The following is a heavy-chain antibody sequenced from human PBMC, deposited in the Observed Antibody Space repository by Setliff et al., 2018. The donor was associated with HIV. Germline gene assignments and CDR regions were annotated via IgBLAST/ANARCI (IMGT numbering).Heavy chain of an antibody. D-gene: IGHD3-9*01. V-gene: IGHV4-59*11. CDR2: IHYSGIT. CDR1: RDSINGHW. CDR3: ARYKCINFACVGFDI. J-gene: IGHJ3*02. Sequence: SESLSLTCTVSRDSINGHWWSWIRQPPGKGLEWTGSIHYSGITHYNPSLKSRLTMSVDTSKNQVSLKLTSVTAADTAVYYCARYKCINFACVGFDIWGQGTVVTVSS.